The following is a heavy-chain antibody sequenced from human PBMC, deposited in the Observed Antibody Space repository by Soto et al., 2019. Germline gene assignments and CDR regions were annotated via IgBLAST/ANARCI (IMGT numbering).Heavy chain of an antibody. CDR2: IYHSGNT. D-gene: IGHD1-20*01. CDR1: GDSISNYY. V-gene: IGHV4-59*01. CDR3: ACDQGMSSSVPFDY. Sequence: PSENLSLTCTVSGDSISNYYWSWIRQAPGKGLEWIGFIYHSGNTNYNPSLNSRVTMSIDTSKSQFSLKLNSVTAADTAVYYCACDQGMSSSVPFDYRVPEALVS. J-gene: IGHJ4*02.